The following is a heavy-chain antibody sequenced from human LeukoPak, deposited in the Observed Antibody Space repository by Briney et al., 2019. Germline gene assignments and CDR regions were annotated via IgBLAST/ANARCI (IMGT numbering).Heavy chain of an antibody. J-gene: IGHJ4*02. CDR2: IYSGGST. D-gene: IGHD3-16*01. CDR1: GFTVSSYY. CDR3: AIDLHPRLTGYFDS. V-gene: IGHV3-53*01. Sequence: PGGSLRLSCVASGFTVSSYYVSWVRQAPGKGLEWVSVIYSGGSTYYADSVEGRFTVSRDNPKNTLYLEMKSLRADDTAVYYCAIDLHPRLTGYFDSWGQGTVVTVPS.